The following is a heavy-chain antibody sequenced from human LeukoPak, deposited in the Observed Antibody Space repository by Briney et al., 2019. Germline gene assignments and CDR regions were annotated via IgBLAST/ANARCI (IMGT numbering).Heavy chain of an antibody. CDR1: GGTFSSYS. J-gene: IGHJ4*02. Sequence: SVTVSCKASGGTFSSYSISWVRQAPGQGLEWMGRIIPMFGVARYAQKFQGRVTITADTFTNTAYMELSSLRSEDTAVYYCATYDWNGDGGNYWGQGTLVTVSS. CDR3: ATYDWNGDGGNY. V-gene: IGHV1-69*02. CDR2: IIPMFGVA. D-gene: IGHD1-20*01.